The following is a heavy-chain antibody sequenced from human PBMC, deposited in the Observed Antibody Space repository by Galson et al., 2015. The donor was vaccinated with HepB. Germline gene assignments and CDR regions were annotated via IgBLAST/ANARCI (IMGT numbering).Heavy chain of an antibody. CDR2: INSDGSST. V-gene: IGHV3-74*01. J-gene: IGHJ4*02. D-gene: IGHD1-26*01. CDR3: AKASYIGWELRPLDY. CDR1: GFTFSSYW. Sequence: SLRLSCAASGFTFSSYWMHWVRQAPGKGLVWVSRINSDGSSTSYADSVKGRFTISRDNAKNMLYLQMNSLRAEDTAVYYCAKASYIGWELRPLDYWGQGTLVTVSS.